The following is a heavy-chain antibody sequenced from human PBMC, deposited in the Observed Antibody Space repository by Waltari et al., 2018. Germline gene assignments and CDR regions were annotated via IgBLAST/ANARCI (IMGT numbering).Heavy chain of an antibody. CDR2: IIPILGIA. J-gene: IGHJ5*02. V-gene: IGHV1-69*08. CDR3: ARDGGDGYNSKFDP. CDR1: GGTFSSYT. Sequence: QVQLVQSGAEVKKPGSSVKVSCKASGGTFSSYTISWVRQAPGQGLEWMGRIIPILGIANYAQKFQGRVTITADKSTSTAYMELSSLRSEDTAVYYCARDGGDGYNSKFDPWGQGTLVTVSS. D-gene: IGHD5-12*01.